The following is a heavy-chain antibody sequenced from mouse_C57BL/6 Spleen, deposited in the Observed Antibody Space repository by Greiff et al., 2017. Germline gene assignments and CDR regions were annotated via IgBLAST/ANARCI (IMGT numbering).Heavy chain of an antibody. J-gene: IGHJ2*01. CDR3: AIGEFITNY. CDR2: INPSSGYT. D-gene: IGHD1-1*01. V-gene: IGHV1-7*01. CDR1: GYTFTSYW. Sequence: QVQLKQSGAELAKPGASVKLSCKASGYTFTSYWLHWVKQRPGQGLEWIGYINPSSGYTKYNQKFKDKATLTADKSSSTAYMQLSSLTYEDSAVYYCAIGEFITNYWGQGTTLTVSS.